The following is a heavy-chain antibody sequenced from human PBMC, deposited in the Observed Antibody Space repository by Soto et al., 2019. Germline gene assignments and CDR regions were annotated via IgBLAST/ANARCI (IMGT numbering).Heavy chain of an antibody. Sequence: QVQLVQSGAEVKKPGASVKVSCKASGYTFASYGLSWVRQAPGQGLEGMGWISAYNGNTNYAQKFQGRVTMTTDTSTSTAYMELRSLRSDDTAVYYCARTYSSSSSLYYFYMDVWGKGTAVTVSS. CDR1: GYTFASYG. CDR3: ARTYSSSSSLYYFYMDV. J-gene: IGHJ6*03. CDR2: ISAYNGNT. D-gene: IGHD6-6*01. V-gene: IGHV1-18*01.